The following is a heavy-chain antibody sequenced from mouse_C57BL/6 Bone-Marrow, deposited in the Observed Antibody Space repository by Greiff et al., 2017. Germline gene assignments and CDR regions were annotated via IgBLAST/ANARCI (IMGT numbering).Heavy chain of an antibody. V-gene: IGHV5-6*01. D-gene: IGHD2-13*01. J-gene: IGHJ2*01. Sequence: EVKLMESGGDLVKPGGSLKLSCAASGFTFSSYGMSWVRQTPEKRLEWVANISSGGSYTYYPDSVKGRFTISRDNAKNTLYLQMSSLKSEDTAMYYCASRLGVFDYWGQGTTLTVSS. CDR1: GFTFSSYG. CDR3: ASRLGVFDY. CDR2: ISSGGSYT.